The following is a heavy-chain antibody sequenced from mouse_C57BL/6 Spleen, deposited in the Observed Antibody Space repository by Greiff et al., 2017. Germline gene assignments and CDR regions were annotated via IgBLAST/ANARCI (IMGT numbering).Heavy chain of an antibody. CDR2: ISDGGSYT. CDR1: GFTFSSYA. Sequence: EVHLVESGGGLVKPGGSLKLSCAASGFTFSSYAMSWVRQTPEKRLEWVATISDGGSYTYYPDNVKGRFTISRDNAKNHLYLQMSHLKSEDTAMYYCARGGGNLPMDYWGQGTSVTVSS. D-gene: IGHD2-1*01. V-gene: IGHV5-4*01. CDR3: ARGGGNLPMDY. J-gene: IGHJ4*01.